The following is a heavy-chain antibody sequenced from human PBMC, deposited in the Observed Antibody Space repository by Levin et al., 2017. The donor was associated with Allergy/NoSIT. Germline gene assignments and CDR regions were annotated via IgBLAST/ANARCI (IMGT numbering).Heavy chain of an antibody. D-gene: IGHD2-15*01. CDR1: GFTFSNYS. J-gene: IGHJ4*02. Sequence: GGSLRLSCAASGFTFSNYSMNWVRQAPGKGLEWVSSISSRSSNIYYADSVKGRFPISSDNAKNSLYLQMNSLRAEDTAVYYWARDATAVSSDYWGQGTLVNVSS. CDR2: ISSRSSNI. V-gene: IGHV3-21*01. CDR3: ARDATAVSSDY.